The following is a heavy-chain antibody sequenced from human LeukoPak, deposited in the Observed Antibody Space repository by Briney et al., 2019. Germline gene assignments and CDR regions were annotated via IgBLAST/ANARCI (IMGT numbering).Heavy chain of an antibody. J-gene: IGHJ4*02. CDR1: GFVFKNFE. CDR2: ISGSGSVT. D-gene: IGHD2-15*01. Sequence: GGSLRLSCEASGFVFKNFEMNWVRQAPGKGLEWIAYISGSGSVTYYADSVTGRFTISRDNSKNSLYLQMNSLRAEDTAVYYCARGYCSGGSCLPFDYWGQGTLVTVSS. V-gene: IGHV3-48*03. CDR3: ARGYCSGGSCLPFDY.